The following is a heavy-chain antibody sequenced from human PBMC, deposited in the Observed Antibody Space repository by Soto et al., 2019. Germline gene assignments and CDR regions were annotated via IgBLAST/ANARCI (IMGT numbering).Heavy chain of an antibody. CDR3: AKVLPTVSTNHFLDY. CDR2: ISYDGSNK. Sequence: GGSMRLSCAASGFTFSTSGMHWVRQAPGKGLEWVAVISYDGSNKYYADSVKGRFTISRDNSKNTLYLQMNSLRAEDTAVYYCAKVLPTVSTNHFLDYWGQGTMVTVSS. J-gene: IGHJ4*02. D-gene: IGHD4-17*01. V-gene: IGHV3-30*18. CDR1: GFTFSTSG.